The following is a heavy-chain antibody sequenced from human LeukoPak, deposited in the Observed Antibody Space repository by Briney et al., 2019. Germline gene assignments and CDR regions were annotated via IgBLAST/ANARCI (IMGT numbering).Heavy chain of an antibody. J-gene: IGHJ4*02. CDR1: GFSVSQNY. Sequence: PGGSLRLSCVASGFSVSQNYMTWVRQAPRQGLEWVSIMYSGGSTYYADSVKGRFTISRDNSKNTLYLQMNSLRAEDTAVYYCARMNYVSSGWGAPFDSWGQGTLVTVSS. V-gene: IGHV3-53*01. CDR2: MYSGGST. CDR3: ARMNYVSSGWGAPFDS. D-gene: IGHD1-7*01.